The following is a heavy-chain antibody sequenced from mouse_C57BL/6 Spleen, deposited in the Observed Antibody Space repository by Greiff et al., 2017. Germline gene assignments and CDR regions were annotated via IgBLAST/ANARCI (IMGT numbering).Heavy chain of an antibody. V-gene: IGHV1-7*01. CDR1: GYTFTSYW. Sequence: QVQLQQSGAELAKPGASVKLSCKASGYTFTSYWMHWVKQRPGQGLEWIGYINPSSGYTKYNQKFKDKATVTADKSSSTAYMQLSSLTYEDSAVYYCARSGLRRNYYSMDYWGQGTSVTVSS. D-gene: IGHD2-4*01. CDR3: ARSGLRRNYYSMDY. J-gene: IGHJ4*01. CDR2: INPSSGYT.